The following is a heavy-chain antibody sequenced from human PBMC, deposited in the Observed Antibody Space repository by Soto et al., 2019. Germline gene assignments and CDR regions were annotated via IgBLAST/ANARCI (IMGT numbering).Heavy chain of an antibody. J-gene: IGHJ6*02. CDR3: ARLGDRKPPGGIQQWSRTQYYYYCMDA. V-gene: IGHV5-51*01. CDR2: IYPGDSDT. Sequence: PGESLKISCKGSGYSFTNYWIGWVRQMPGKGLEWMGIIYPGDSDTRYSPSFQGQVTISDNKSISTVYLQWSSLKASDTTMYYCARLGDRKPPGGIQQWSRTQYYYYCMDAWGQGPPVTVSS. D-gene: IGHD5-18*01. CDR1: GYSFTNYW.